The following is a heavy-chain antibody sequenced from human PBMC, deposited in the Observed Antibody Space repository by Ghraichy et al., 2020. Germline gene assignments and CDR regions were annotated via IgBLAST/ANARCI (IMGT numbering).Heavy chain of an antibody. Sequence: SVKVSCKASGGSFSGYAMTWVRQAPGQGLEWMGRIIPIFGTAIYAQKFQGRVTFTADKSTSTAYMELSSLRSDDTAVYYCARASLEPRDGYDLGYWGQGTLVTVSS. CDR3: ARASLEPRDGYDLGY. V-gene: IGHV1-69*06. D-gene: IGHD5-24*01. J-gene: IGHJ4*02. CDR2: IIPIFGTA. CDR1: GGSFSGYA.